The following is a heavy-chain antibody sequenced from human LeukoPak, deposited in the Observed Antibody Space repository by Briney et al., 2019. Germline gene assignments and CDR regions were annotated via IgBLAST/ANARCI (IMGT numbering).Heavy chain of an antibody. CDR1: GFTFSSYA. CDR2: ISYDGSNK. V-gene: IGHV3-30-3*01. CDR3: ARELIAVAGTGGDY. D-gene: IGHD6-19*01. J-gene: IGHJ4*02. Sequence: GGSLRLSCAASGFTFSSYAMHWVRQAPGKGLEWVAVISYDGSNKYYADSVKGRFTISRDNSKNTLYLQMNSLRAEDTAVYYCARELIAVAGTGGDYWGQGTLVTVSS.